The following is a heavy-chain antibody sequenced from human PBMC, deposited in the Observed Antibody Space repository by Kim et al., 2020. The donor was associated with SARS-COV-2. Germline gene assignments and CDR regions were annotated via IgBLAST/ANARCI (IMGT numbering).Heavy chain of an antibody. D-gene: IGHD2-21*01. J-gene: IGHJ5*02. CDR3: ARGAYCGGDCYPGWFDP. V-gene: IGHV3-21*01. Sequence: VKGRFTISRDNAKNSLYLQMNSLRAEDTAVYYCARGAYCGGDCYPGWFDPWGQGTLVTVSS.